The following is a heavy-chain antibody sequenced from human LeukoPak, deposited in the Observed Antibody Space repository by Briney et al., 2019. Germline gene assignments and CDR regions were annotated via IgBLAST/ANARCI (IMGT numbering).Heavy chain of an antibody. Sequence: GGSLRLSCAASGFTFSSYWMHWVRQAPGKGLVWVSRINSDGSSTSYADSVKGRFTISRDNAKNTLYLQMNSLRAEDTAVYYCARAATGHYYFDYWGQGTLVTVSS. J-gene: IGHJ4*02. CDR1: GFTFSSYW. V-gene: IGHV3-74*01. CDR3: ARAATGHYYFDY. CDR2: INSDGSST. D-gene: IGHD4-11*01.